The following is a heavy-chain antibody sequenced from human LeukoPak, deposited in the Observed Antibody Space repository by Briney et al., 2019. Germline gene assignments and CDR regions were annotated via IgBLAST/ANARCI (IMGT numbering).Heavy chain of an antibody. V-gene: IGHV3-7*01. CDR3: ARGLMGAYNWFDP. D-gene: IGHD1-26*01. CDR2: IKQDGSEK. CDR1: GSTFSSYW. J-gene: IGHJ5*02. Sequence: GGSLRLSCAASGSTFSSYWMNWVRQAPGKGLEWVANIKQDGSEKYYVDSVKGRFTISRDNAKNSLYLQMHSLRAEDTAVYYCARGLMGAYNWFDPWGQGTLVTVSS.